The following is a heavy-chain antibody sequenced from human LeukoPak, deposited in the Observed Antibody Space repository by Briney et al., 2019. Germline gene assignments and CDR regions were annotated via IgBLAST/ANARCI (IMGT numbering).Heavy chain of an antibody. CDR1: GYTFSNYA. V-gene: IGHV3-23*01. J-gene: IGHJ4*02. CDR3: AKGYSGYENEYYFDY. D-gene: IGHD5-12*01. CDR2: ISGSGGRT. Sequence: GGSLRLSCAASGYTFSNYAMNWVRQAPGKGLEWVSAISGSGGRTYYADSGKGRFTISRDNSKNTLYLQMNSLRAEDTAVYYCAKGYSGYENEYYFDYWGQGTLVTVSS.